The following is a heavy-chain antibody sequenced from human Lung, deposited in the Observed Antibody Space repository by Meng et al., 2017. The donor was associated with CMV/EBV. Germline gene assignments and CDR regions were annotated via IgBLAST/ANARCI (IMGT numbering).Heavy chain of an antibody. Sequence: QVQLQQLGVGLLKPSETLSLTCAVYGGSFSGYYWSWIRQPPGKGLEWIGEINHSGSTNYNPSLKSRVTISVDTSKNQFSLKLSSVTAADTAVYYCARERGAGSTQRGWFDPWGQGTLVTVSS. CDR2: INHSGST. D-gene: IGHD3-10*01. CDR1: GGSFSGYY. V-gene: IGHV4-34*01. J-gene: IGHJ5*02. CDR3: ARERGAGSTQRGWFDP.